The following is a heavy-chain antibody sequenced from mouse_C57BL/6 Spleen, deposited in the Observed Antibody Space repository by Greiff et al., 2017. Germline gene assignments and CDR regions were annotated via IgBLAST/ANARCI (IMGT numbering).Heavy chain of an antibody. CDR2: IHPNSGST. CDR3: TRADYYGSYYYAMDY. V-gene: IGHV1-64*01. D-gene: IGHD1-1*01. J-gene: IGHJ4*01. CDR1: GYTFTSYW. Sequence: QVQLQQPGAELVKPGASVKLSCKASGYTFTSYWMHWVKQRPGQGLEWIGMIHPNSGSTNYNEKFKSKATMTVDKSSSTAYMQLSSLTSEDSAVYYCTRADYYGSYYYAMDYWGQGTSVTVSS.